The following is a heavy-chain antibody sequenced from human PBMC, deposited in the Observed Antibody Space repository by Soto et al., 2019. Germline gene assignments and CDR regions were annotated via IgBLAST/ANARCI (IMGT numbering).Heavy chain of an antibody. Sequence: EVQLVESGGGLVKPGGSLRLSCAASGFTFSTYTISWVRQAPGKGLEWVSSIDGSSTYIYYAASVKGRFTISRNNAKNSLYLQMNSLSGEDTAVYYWASGTLRVSYEYWGQGTLVPVSS. J-gene: IGHJ4*02. D-gene: IGHD2-8*01. CDR1: GFTFSTYT. V-gene: IGHV3-21*01. CDR3: ASGTLRVSYEY. CDR2: IDGSSTYI.